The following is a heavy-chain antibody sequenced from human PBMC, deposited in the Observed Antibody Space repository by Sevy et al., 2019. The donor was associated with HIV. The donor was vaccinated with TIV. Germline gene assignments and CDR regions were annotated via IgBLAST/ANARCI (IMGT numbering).Heavy chain of an antibody. D-gene: IGHD6-13*01. Sequence: ASVKVSCKASGYTFTSYGISWVRQAPGQGLEWMGWISAYNGNTNYAQKLQGRATMTTDTSTSTAYMELRSLRSDDTAVYYCASSPDGAAAAPYYYYGMDVWGQGTTVTVSS. J-gene: IGHJ6*02. CDR3: ASSPDGAAAAPYYYYGMDV. V-gene: IGHV1-18*01. CDR2: ISAYNGNT. CDR1: GYTFTSYG.